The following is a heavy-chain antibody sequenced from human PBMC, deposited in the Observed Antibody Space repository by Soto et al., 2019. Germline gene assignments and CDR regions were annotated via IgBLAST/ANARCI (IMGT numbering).Heavy chain of an antibody. V-gene: IGHV3-21*01. CDR2: ISSGRSYI. CDR1: GFTFSSYG. Sequence: GGSLRLSCAASGFTFSSYGMHWVRQAPGKGLEWVAVISSGRSYIYYADSVKGRFTISRDNAKNSLYLQMNSLRAEDTAVYYCARDFCSSTSCYYYFDYWGQGTLVTVSS. CDR3: ARDFCSSTSCYYYFDY. D-gene: IGHD2-2*01. J-gene: IGHJ4*02.